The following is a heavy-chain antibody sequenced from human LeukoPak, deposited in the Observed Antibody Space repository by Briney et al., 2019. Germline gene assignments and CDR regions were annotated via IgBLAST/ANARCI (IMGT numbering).Heavy chain of an antibody. D-gene: IGHD5-18*01. CDR1: GFTFSSYS. CDR2: ISSSSSYI. J-gene: IGHJ4*02. V-gene: IGHV3-21*01. Sequence: GGSLRLSCAASGFTFSSYSMNWVRQAPGKGLEWVSSISSSSSYIYYADSVKGRFTISRDNAKNSLYLQMSSLRAEDTAVYYCARETAMSGPFDYWGQGTLVTVSS. CDR3: ARETAMSGPFDY.